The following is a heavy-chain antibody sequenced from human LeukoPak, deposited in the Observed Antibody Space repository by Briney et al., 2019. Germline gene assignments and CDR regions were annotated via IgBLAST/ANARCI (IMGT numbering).Heavy chain of an antibody. D-gene: IGHD3-22*01. V-gene: IGHV1-18*01. CDR2: ISAYNGNT. CDR1: GYSLTSYG. J-gene: IGHJ5*02. CDR3: ATIKYYDSREQMLDP. Sequence: ASVKVSCKASGYSLTSYGISWVRQAPGQGLEWMGWISAYNGNTNYAQKLQGRVTMTEDTSTDTAYMELSSLRSEDTAVYYCATIKYYDSREQMLDPWGQGTLVTVSS.